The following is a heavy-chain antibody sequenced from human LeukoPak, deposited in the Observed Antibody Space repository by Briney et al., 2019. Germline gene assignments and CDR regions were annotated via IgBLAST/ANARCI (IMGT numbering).Heavy chain of an antibody. V-gene: IGHV1-2*02. CDR1: GYTFTGHY. CDR2: INPISGGT. Sequence: ASVKVSCKASGYTFTGHYIHWVRQAPGQRLEWMGWINPISGGTYYAQKFQGRATMTRDTSIRTAYMDVGRLRSDDAAVYYCARVTRTSAHYFDYWGQGTLVTVSS. D-gene: IGHD2-2*01. CDR3: ARVTRTSAHYFDY. J-gene: IGHJ4*02.